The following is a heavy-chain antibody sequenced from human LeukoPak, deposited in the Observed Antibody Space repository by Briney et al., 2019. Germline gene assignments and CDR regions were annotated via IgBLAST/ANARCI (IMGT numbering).Heavy chain of an antibody. CDR1: GYTFTGYY. CDR3: ARDGEGTSLSFFDY. V-gene: IGHV1-2*02. CDR2: INPNSGGT. J-gene: IGHJ4*02. Sequence: GASVKVSCKASGYTFTGYYMHWVRQAPGQGLEWMGWINPNSGGTNYAQKFQGRVTMTRDTSISTAYMELSRLRSDDTAVYYCARDGEGTSLSFFDYWGLGTLVTVSA. D-gene: IGHD3-10*01.